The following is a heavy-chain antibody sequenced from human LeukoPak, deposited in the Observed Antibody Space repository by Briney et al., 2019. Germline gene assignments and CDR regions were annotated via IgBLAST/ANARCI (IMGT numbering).Heavy chain of an antibody. J-gene: IGHJ4*02. Sequence: GGSLRLSCAASGFTFSSYWMSWVLQAPGKGLEWVANIKQDGSEKYYVDSVKGRFTIPRDNAKNSLYLQMNSLRAEDTAVYYCARVGVVATSLDYWGQGTLVTVSS. V-gene: IGHV3-7*03. CDR1: GFTFSSYW. CDR2: IKQDGSEK. D-gene: IGHD5-12*01. CDR3: ARVGVVATSLDY.